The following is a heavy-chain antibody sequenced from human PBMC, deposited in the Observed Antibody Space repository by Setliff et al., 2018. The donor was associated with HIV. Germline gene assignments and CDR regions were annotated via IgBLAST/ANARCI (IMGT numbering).Heavy chain of an antibody. J-gene: IGHJ4*02. Sequence: RASVKVSCKASGDAFSTYAITWVRQAPGQGLEWMGGIIPIFGTANYAQKFQGRVTITTDESTTTAYMELSSLTSDDTAVYYCARQIFWRDYYFDYWGQGTLVTVSS. CDR1: GDAFSTYA. CDR2: IIPIFGTA. D-gene: IGHD3-3*01. V-gene: IGHV1-69*05. CDR3: ARQIFWRDYYFDY.